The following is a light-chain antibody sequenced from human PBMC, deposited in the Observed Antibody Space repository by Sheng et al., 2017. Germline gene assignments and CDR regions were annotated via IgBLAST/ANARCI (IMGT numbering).Light chain of an antibody. J-gene: IGKJ5*01. CDR2: AAS. CDR3: HQYGSSST. CDR1: QSIGTN. Sequence: EIVMTQSPATLSVSPGERATLSCRASQSIGTNLAWYQKKSGQAPTLLIYAASTRATGIPARFSASGSGTDFTLTISSLQSEDFAVYYCHQYGSSSTFGQGTRLEIK. V-gene: IGKV3-15*01.